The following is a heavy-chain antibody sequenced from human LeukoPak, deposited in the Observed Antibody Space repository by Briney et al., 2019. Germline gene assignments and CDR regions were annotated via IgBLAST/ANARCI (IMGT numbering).Heavy chain of an antibody. J-gene: IGHJ4*02. CDR1: GFTFSSYW. V-gene: IGHV3-74*01. CDR2: INSDGSST. Sequence: GVSLRLSCAASGFTFSSYWMHWVRQAPGKGLVWVSRINSDGSSTSYADSVKGRFTISRDNDKNTLYLQMNSLRAEDTAVYYCASLEAVHVGYWGQGTLVTVSS. D-gene: IGHD1-1*01. CDR3: ASLEAVHVGY.